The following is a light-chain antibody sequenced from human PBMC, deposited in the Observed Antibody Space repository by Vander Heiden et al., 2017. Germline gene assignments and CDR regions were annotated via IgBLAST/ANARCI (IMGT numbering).Light chain of an antibody. Sequence: DIQMTQSPSSLSASVGDRVTITCQASQDISNYLNWYQQKPGKAPKLLIYDASNLETGVPSRFGGSGSGTDFTFTISSLQPEDIATYYCQQYDNLLFTFGPGTKVDIK. V-gene: IGKV1-33*01. CDR1: QDISNY. J-gene: IGKJ3*01. CDR2: DAS. CDR3: QQYDNLLFT.